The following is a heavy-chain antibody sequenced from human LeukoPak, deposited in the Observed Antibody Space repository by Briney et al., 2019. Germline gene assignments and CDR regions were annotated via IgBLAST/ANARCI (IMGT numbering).Heavy chain of an antibody. CDR2: IYYSGST. J-gene: IGHJ5*02. CDR3: ARADRSSIMVRRNANWFDP. V-gene: IGHV4-31*03. Sequence: PSETLSLTCTVSGGSISSGGYYWRWIRQHPGKGLEWIGYIYYSGSTYYNPSLKSRVTISVDTSKNQFSLKLSSVTAADTAVYYCARADRSSIMVRRNANWFDPWGQGTLVTVSS. D-gene: IGHD3-10*01. CDR1: GGSISSGGYY.